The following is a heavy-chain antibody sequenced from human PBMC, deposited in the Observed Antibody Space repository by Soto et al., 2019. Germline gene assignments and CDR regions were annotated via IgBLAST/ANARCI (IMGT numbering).Heavy chain of an antibody. J-gene: IGHJ6*02. CDR3: ARELYCSSTSCFLSHYGMDV. CDR1: GYTFTSYG. D-gene: IGHD2-2*01. Sequence: QVQLVQSGAEVKKPGASVKVSCKASGYTFTSYGISWVRQAPGQGLEWMGWISAYNGNTNYAQKLQCTVTMTTDTSTSTAYMELRSLRSDDTAVYYCARELYCSSTSCFLSHYGMDVWGQGTTVTVS. V-gene: IGHV1-18*01. CDR2: ISAYNGNT.